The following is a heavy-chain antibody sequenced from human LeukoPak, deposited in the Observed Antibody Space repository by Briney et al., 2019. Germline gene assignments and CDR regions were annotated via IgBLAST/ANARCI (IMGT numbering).Heavy chain of an antibody. Sequence: SVKVSCKASGGTFSSYAISWVRQAPGQGLEWMGGIIPIFGTANYAQKFQGRVTITADESTSTAYMELSSLRSEDTAVYYCARDLWYCSSTSCYKGRRSGSFDPWGQGTLVTASS. CDR2: IIPIFGTA. CDR3: ARDLWYCSSTSCYKGRRSGSFDP. CDR1: GGTFSSYA. V-gene: IGHV1-69*01. J-gene: IGHJ5*02. D-gene: IGHD2-2*02.